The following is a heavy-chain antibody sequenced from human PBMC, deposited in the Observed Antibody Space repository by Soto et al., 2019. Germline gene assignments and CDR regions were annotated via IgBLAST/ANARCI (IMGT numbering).Heavy chain of an antibody. Sequence: VQLVQSGAEVKKPGSSVKVSCKASGGTFSSYAISWVRQAPGQGLEWMGGIIPIFGTANYAQKFQGRVTITADESTSTAYMELSSLRSEDTAVYYCARVGCSGGSCYSAVIDYYYGMDVWGQGTTVTVSS. CDR1: GGTFSSYA. J-gene: IGHJ6*02. D-gene: IGHD2-15*01. CDR2: IIPIFGTA. V-gene: IGHV1-69*01. CDR3: ARVGCSGGSCYSAVIDYYYGMDV.